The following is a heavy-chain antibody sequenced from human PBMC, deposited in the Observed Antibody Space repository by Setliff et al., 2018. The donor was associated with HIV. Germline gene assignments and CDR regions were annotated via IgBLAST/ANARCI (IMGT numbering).Heavy chain of an antibody. CDR2: IYTSGST. Sequence: PSETLSLTCTVSGGSIRSGSDYRSWIRQPAGKGLEWIGHIYTSGSTKYNPSLKSRATISEDRSKNYFSLRLTSATAADTAVYFCARGKVFSGYYYYYYYMDVWGKGATVTVSS. D-gene: IGHD3-9*01. J-gene: IGHJ6*03. CDR3: ARGKVFSGYYYYYYYMDV. CDR1: GGSIRSGSDY. V-gene: IGHV4-61*09.